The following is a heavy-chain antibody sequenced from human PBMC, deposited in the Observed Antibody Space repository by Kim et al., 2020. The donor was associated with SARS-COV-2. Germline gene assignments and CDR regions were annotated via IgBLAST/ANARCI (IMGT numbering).Heavy chain of an antibody. D-gene: IGHD4-17*01. Sequence: ETLSLTCTVSGGSISSSSYYWGWIRQPPGKGLEWIGSIYYSGSTYYNPSLKSRVTISVDTSKNQFSLKLSSVTAADTAVYYCARDPDYGDYGDYWGQGTLVTVSS. CDR1: GGSISSSSYY. J-gene: IGHJ4*02. CDR2: IYYSGST. V-gene: IGHV4-39*02. CDR3: ARDPDYGDYGDY.